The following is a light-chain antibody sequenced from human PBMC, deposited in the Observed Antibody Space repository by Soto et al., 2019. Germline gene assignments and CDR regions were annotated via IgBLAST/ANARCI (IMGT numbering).Light chain of an antibody. V-gene: IGKV3-15*01. J-gene: IGKJ4*01. CDR1: QSVGSN. CDR3: QLCRHWLRS. CDR2: VAS. Sequence: EVVLTQSRDTMSKAPKERASLSCRACQSVGSNLARYQQKPGQAPRRLIYVASTRATSIPARFSGSGSGTESTLAICSLQSEDCAVYFCQLCRHWLRSFGVGTNVDI.